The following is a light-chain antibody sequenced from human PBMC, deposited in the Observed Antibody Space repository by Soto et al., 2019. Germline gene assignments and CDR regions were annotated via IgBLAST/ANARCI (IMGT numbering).Light chain of an antibody. CDR3: QQYSTFPYT. CDR2: KAS. V-gene: IGKV1-5*03. CDR1: QSIDNW. Sequence: DIQMTQSPSTLSASVGDRVTITCRASQSIDNWLAWYQHKPAKAPKLLLYKASNLKSEVPSRFDGSGFGTEASLLISSLLPDDFAAKYCQQYSTFPYTFGQVTKLVIK. J-gene: IGKJ2*01.